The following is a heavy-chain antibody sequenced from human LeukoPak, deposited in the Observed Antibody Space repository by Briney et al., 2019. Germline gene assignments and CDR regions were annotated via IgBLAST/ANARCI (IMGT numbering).Heavy chain of an antibody. J-gene: IGHJ5*02. V-gene: IGHV1-18*01. CDR2: ISAYNGNT. CDR1: GYTFTSYG. D-gene: IGHD3-10*01. Sequence: GASVNVSCKASGYTFTSYGISWVRQAPGQGLEWMGWISAYNGNTNYAQKLQGRVTMTTDTSTSTAYMELRSLRSDDTAVYYCARAPITAPLVRGVIIGASFDPWGPGTLVTVSS. CDR3: ARAPITAPLVRGVIIGASFDP.